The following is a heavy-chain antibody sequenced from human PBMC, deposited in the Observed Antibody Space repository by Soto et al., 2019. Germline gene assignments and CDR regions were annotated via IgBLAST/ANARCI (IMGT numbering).Heavy chain of an antibody. D-gene: IGHD1-7*01. Sequence: QVQLVESGGGVVQPGRSLRLSCAASGFIFSSYGMHWVRQTPGKGLEWVAVISYDGSKKYYADSVKGRFTISRDSSRNTLFLQTNSLRAEDTAVYYCARRDNWNYPWAFDIWGQGTMVTVSS. CDR2: ISYDGSKK. V-gene: IGHV3-30-3*01. CDR1: GFIFSSYG. CDR3: ARRDNWNYPWAFDI. J-gene: IGHJ3*02.